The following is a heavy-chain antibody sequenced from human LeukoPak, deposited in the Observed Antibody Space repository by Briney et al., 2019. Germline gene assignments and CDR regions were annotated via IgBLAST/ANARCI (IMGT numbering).Heavy chain of an antibody. CDR3: AKGEDYGDYVGSLVDY. Sequence: GGSLRLSCAASGFTFSNYGVSWVRQAPGKGLEWVSGISFSGGSTYYADSVKGRFTISRDNSKNTLYLQMNSLRAEDTAVYYCAKGEDYGDYVGSLVDYWGQGTLVTVSS. CDR2: ISFSGGST. V-gene: IGHV3-23*01. J-gene: IGHJ4*02. CDR1: GFTFSNYG. D-gene: IGHD4-17*01.